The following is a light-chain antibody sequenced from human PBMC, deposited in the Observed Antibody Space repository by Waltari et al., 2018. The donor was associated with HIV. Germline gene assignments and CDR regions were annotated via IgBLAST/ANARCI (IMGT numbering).Light chain of an antibody. CDR3: AAWDDRLNGLV. CDR1: RPNSESKS. Sequence: QSVLTQPTSTSGPHGQSATIACPGVRPNSESKSVNWYQQSPVTAPKLLIHDNNQPPSDVPDQFSGSMSGTSASLGISGLQSEDEAHYYCAAWDDRLNGLVFGGGTKLTGL. CDR2: DNN. J-gene: IGLJ2*01. V-gene: IGLV1-44*01.